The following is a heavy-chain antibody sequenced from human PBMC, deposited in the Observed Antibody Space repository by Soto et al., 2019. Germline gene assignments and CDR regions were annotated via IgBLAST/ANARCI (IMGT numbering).Heavy chain of an antibody. CDR1: GGSISSGGYC. Sequence: QLQLQESGSGLVKPSQTLSLTCAVSGGSISSGGYCWRWIRQPPGKGLEWIGYTYHRRSTYYNPSHKSLVTISVDRPKNQFSLKLSSGTDAAAAVYYCARVPDRWGQGTLVTVSS. J-gene: IGHJ5*02. V-gene: IGHV4-30-2*01. D-gene: IGHD2-2*01. CDR3: ARVPDR. CDR2: TYHRRST.